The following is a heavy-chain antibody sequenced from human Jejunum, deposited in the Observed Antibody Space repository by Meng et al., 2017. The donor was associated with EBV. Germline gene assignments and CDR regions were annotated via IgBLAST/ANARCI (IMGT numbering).Heavy chain of an antibody. Sequence: ITFNESGSTLAPPTHTSTLTCTFSGFALTASPVGVAWIRQPPGKALEWLAVIYWDDDKRYSPSLRSRVTIAKDTSKNQVVLTMANLDPVDTATYYCAHRRDYGGMWDTGCLDYWGQGILVTVSS. CDR1: GFALTASPVG. D-gene: IGHD4/OR15-4a*01. CDR3: AHRRDYGGMWDTGCLDY. CDR2: IYWDDDK. V-gene: IGHV2-5*02. J-gene: IGHJ4*02.